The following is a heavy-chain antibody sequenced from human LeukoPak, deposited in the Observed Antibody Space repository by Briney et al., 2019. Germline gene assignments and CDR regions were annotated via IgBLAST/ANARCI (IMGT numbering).Heavy chain of an antibody. J-gene: IGHJ6*02. D-gene: IGHD3-22*01. Sequence: GASVKVSCKASGYTFTGYYMHWVRQAPGQGLEWMGWINPNSGGTNYAQKFQGRVTMTRDTSISTAYMELSRLRSDDTAVYYCARTGYYYDSSGYYNRYYYYYGMDVWGQGTTVTVSS. CDR3: ARTGYYYDSSGYYNRYYYYYGMDV. V-gene: IGHV1-2*02. CDR2: INPNSGGT. CDR1: GYTFTGYY.